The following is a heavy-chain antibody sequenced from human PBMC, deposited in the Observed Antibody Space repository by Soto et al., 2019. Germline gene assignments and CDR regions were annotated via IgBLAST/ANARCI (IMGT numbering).Heavy chain of an antibody. J-gene: IGHJ5*02. V-gene: IGHV4-39*01. D-gene: IGHD4-17*01. CDR3: ARFETTETSWSWFDP. CDR2: IYYSGSS. Sequence: ETLSLTCTVSGASITNSDYYWGWVRQPPGKGLEWIGNIYYSGSSYYNPSLKSRVTISVDTSKNQFSLNVRSVTAADTAVYYCARFETTETSWSWFDPWGQGTLVTVSS. CDR1: GASITNSDYY.